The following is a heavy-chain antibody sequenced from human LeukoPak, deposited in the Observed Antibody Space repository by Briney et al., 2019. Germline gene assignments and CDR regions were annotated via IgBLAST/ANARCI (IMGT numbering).Heavy chain of an antibody. Sequence: PGGSLRLSCAASGFTFPTFWMAWVRQAPGKGLEWVAKIKEDGSEKDYVDSVKGRFTIYRDNAKNSLHLQMNYLRAEDTAVYYCARMQMDTGYRPFDIWGQGTMVAVCS. V-gene: IGHV3-7*01. CDR2: IKEDGSEK. J-gene: IGHJ3*02. CDR3: ARMQMDTGYRPFDI. CDR1: GFTFPTFW. D-gene: IGHD5-24*01.